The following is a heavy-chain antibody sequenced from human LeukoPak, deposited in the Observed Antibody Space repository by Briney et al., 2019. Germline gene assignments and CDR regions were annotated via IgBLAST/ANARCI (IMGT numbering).Heavy chain of an antibody. J-gene: IGHJ4*02. CDR1: GYSFPIYW. Sequence: GESLKISCKGSGYSFPIYWISWVRQMPGKGLEWMGRTDPSDSYTNYSPSSQGHVTISADKSISTAYLQWSSLRASDTAIYYCARLKRDGYNFDYWGQGTLVTVSS. D-gene: IGHD5-24*01. CDR3: ARLKRDGYNFDY. CDR2: TDPSDSYT. V-gene: IGHV5-10-1*01.